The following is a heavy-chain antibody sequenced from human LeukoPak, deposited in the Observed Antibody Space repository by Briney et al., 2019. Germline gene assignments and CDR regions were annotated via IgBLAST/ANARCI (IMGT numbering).Heavy chain of an antibody. V-gene: IGHV4-34*01. CDR3: ARDCSSTSCQGEIDY. Sequence: SETLSLTCAVYGGSFSGYYWSWIRQPPGKGLEWIGEINHSGSTNYNPSLKSRVTISVDTSKNQFSLKLSSVTAADTAVYYCARDCSSTSCQGEIDYWGQGTLVTVSS. D-gene: IGHD2-2*01. J-gene: IGHJ4*02. CDR2: INHSGST. CDR1: GGSFSGYY.